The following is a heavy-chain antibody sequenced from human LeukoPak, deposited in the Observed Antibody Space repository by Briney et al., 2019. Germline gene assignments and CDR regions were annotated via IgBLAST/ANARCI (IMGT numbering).Heavy chain of an antibody. J-gene: IGHJ3*02. CDR2: IYYSGST. D-gene: IGHD2/OR15-2a*01. Sequence: SETLSLTCTVSGGSISSYYWSWIRQPPGKGLEWIWYIYYSGSTNYNPSLKSRVTISVDTSKNQFSLKLNSVTAADTAVYYCARSIYGLDAFDIWGQGTMVTVSS. CDR3: ARSIYGLDAFDI. CDR1: GGSISSYY. V-gene: IGHV4-59*01.